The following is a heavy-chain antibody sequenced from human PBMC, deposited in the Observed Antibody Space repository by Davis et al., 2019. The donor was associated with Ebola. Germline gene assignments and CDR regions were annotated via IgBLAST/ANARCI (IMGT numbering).Heavy chain of an antibody. CDR3: ARVIGSAKNYFYYGMDV. D-gene: IGHD3-22*01. J-gene: IGHJ6*02. Sequence: PSETLSLTCTVSGVSISSGGFYWSWIRHHPGKGLEWIGYIYYTESTYYNPSLKSRVSISVDTSKNQFFLRLSSVTAADTAVYYCARVIGSAKNYFYYGMDVWGQGTTVTVSS. CDR1: GVSISSGGFY. CDR2: IYYTEST. V-gene: IGHV4-31*03.